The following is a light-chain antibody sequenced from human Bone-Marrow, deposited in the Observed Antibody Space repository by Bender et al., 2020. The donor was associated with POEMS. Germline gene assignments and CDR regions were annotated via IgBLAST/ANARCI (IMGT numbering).Light chain of an antibody. CDR3: CSYADNSVWV. CDR2: EVN. CDR1: NSDVGSYNL. Sequence: QTALTQPASVSGSPGQSITISCTGTNSDVGSYNLVSWFQQHPGKAPELMIYEVNKRPSGVSNRFSGSKSGNTASLTISGLQAEDEADFYCCSYADNSVWVFGGGTKLTVL. V-gene: IGLV2-23*02. J-gene: IGLJ3*02.